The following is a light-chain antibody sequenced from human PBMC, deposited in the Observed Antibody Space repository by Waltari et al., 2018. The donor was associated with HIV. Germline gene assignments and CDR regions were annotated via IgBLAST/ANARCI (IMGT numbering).Light chain of an antibody. CDR2: KYS. Sequence: SYELTQPPSVSVSPGQTARITCSGDALPKQYAYWYQQKPGQAPVLVIYKYSKRPSGSPERFSGSSSGITVTLTISGVQAEDEADYYCQSADSSGTYVVFGGGTKLTVL. CDR3: QSADSSGTYVV. J-gene: IGLJ2*01. V-gene: IGLV3-25*03. CDR1: ALPKQY.